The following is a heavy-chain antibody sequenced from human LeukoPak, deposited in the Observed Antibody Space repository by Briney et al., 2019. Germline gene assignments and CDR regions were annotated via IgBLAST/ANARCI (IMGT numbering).Heavy chain of an antibody. Sequence: SETLSFTCAVSGGSISSINWWSWVRQPPGKGLEWIGEIYHSGSTNYNPSLKSRVTISVDKSKNQFSLKLSSVTAADTAVYYCASTAYGSSNGYYWGQGTLVTVSS. V-gene: IGHV4-4*02. CDR3: ASTAYGSSNGYY. CDR1: GGSISSINW. J-gene: IGHJ4*02. CDR2: IYHSGST. D-gene: IGHD2-2*01.